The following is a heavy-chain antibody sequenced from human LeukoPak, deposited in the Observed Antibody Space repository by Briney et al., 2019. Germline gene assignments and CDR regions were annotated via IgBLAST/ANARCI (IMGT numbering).Heavy chain of an antibody. CDR1: GFIFDDFS. CDR3: AKATTRRVPAATIDS. V-gene: IGHV3-9*01. Sequence: GGSLRLSCAASGFIFDDFSMFWVRQVPGKGLEWVSSITWHGRSTAYADSVRGRFTISRDNAKYSLYLQMNSLRPEDTAFYYCAKATTRRVPAATIDSWGQGTLVTVSS. D-gene: IGHD6-13*01. CDR2: ITWHGRST. J-gene: IGHJ4*02.